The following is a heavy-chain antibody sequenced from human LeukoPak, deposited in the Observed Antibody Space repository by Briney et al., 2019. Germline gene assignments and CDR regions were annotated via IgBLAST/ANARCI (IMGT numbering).Heavy chain of an antibody. CDR1: GGSISSGGYY. CDR3: ASSGVPRAFDI. J-gene: IGHJ3*02. D-gene: IGHD3-10*01. V-gene: IGHV4-61*02. CDR2: IYTSGST. Sequence: SETLSLTCTVSGGSISSGGYYWSWIRQPAGKGLEWIGRIYTSGSTNYNPSLKSRVTISVDTSKNQFSLKLSSVTAADTAVYYCASSGVPRAFDIWGQGTMVTVSS.